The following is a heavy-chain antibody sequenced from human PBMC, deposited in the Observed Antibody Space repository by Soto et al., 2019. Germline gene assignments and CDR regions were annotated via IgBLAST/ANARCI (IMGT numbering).Heavy chain of an antibody. V-gene: IGHV3-7*03. Sequence: GSLRISCAASGFTFSTYWMRWVRRAPRKGLVCVATIKHHGSEKYYVDSANGLFTISRDNAKYLLSLQTNNLSAKDTAVYFCAREWSPTLAVLDYCGQGALVTVTS. CDR2: IKHHGSEK. CDR1: GFTFSTYW. J-gene: IGHJ4*02. D-gene: IGHD2-15*01. CDR3: AREWSPTLAVLDY.